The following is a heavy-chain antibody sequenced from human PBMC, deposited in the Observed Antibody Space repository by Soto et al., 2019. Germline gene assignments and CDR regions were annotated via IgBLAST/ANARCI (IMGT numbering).Heavy chain of an antibody. CDR1: GFAFDDYA. CDR3: AKAARRDDWYFDS. V-gene: IGHV3-9*01. D-gene: IGHD2-21*02. J-gene: IGHJ4*02. Sequence: PGGSLRLSCAASGFAFDDYAMHWVRQVPGKGLEWVSGINWNSITIGSADSVKGRITISRDNAENTLYLHLNSLTTEDTALYFCAKAARRDDWYFDSWGQGARVTVSS. CDR2: INWNSITI.